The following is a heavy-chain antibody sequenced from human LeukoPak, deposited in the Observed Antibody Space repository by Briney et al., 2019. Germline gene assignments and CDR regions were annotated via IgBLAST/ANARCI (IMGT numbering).Heavy chain of an antibody. CDR2: ISSSSSYI. D-gene: IGHD6-6*01. V-gene: IGHV3-21*01. Sequence: PGGSLRLSCAASGFTFSNYWLTWVRQAPGKGLEWVSSISSSSSYIYYADSVKGRFTISRDNAKNSLYLQMNSLRAEDTAVYYCARALSWSSSSVDYWGQGTLVTVSS. CDR1: GFTFSNYW. J-gene: IGHJ4*02. CDR3: ARALSWSSSSVDY.